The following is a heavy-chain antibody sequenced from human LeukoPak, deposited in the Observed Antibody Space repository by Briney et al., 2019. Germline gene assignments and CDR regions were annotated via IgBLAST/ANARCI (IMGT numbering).Heavy chain of an antibody. J-gene: IGHJ3*02. Sequence: QSGGSLRLSCAASGLTVSSNSVSWVRQAPGKGLEWVSIIYIGGDTYYADSVKGRFTISRDNSKNTLYLQMNSLTAEDTAVYYCARDKDGFDIWGQGTMVTVSS. CDR2: IYIGGDT. CDR1: GLTVSSNS. CDR3: ARDKDGFDI. V-gene: IGHV3-66*02.